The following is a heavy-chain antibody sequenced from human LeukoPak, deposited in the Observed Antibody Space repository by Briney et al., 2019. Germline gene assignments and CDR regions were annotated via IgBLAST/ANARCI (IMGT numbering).Heavy chain of an antibody. Sequence: PGGSLRLSCAASGLTFSSYWMHWVRQAPGKGLVWDSRINSDGSSTRYADSVKGRFTISRDNAKNTLYLQMNSLRVEDTAVYYCARDPSPYSSGWYYLDYWGQGTLVTVSS. CDR1: GLTFSSYW. CDR2: INSDGSST. V-gene: IGHV3-74*01. D-gene: IGHD6-19*01. J-gene: IGHJ4*02. CDR3: ARDPSPYSSGWYYLDY.